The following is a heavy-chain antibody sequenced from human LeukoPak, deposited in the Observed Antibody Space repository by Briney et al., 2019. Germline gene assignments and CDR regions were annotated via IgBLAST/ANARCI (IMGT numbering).Heavy chain of an antibody. CDR3: ATSALAAAGGYYYYGMDV. J-gene: IGHJ6*02. Sequence: GESLKISCKGSGYSFTSYWIGWVRQMPGKGLEWMGIIYPGDSDTRYSPSFQGQVTISADKSISTAYLQWSSLKASATAMSYCATSALAAAGGYYYYGMDVWGQGTTVTVSS. V-gene: IGHV5-51*01. CDR1: GYSFTSYW. D-gene: IGHD6-13*01. CDR2: IYPGDSDT.